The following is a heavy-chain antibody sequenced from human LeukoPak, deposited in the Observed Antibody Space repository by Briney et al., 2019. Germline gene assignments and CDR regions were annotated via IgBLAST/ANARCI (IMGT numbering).Heavy chain of an antibody. V-gene: IGHV3-23*01. CDR2: ITGGGSGI. CDR1: GFTFSKYA. J-gene: IGHJ4*02. D-gene: IGHD3-9*01. CDR3: AKWGDYDVLTGYYVSDY. Sequence: GASLSLSCAASGFTFSKYAMSSVRQAPGKGLEWVSAITGGGSGIYYADSMKSRFTISRDNSKNTLYLQINSLRAEDTAVYYCAKWGDYDVLTGYYVSDYWGQGTLVTVTS.